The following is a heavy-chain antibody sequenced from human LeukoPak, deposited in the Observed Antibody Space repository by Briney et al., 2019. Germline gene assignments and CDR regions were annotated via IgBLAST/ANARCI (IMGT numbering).Heavy chain of an antibody. Sequence: PGRSLRLSCAASGFTFSSYAMHWVRQAPGKGLEWVAVISYDGSNKYYADSVKGRFTISRDNSKNTLYLQMNSLRAEDTAVYYCARGRRTAMVPFDYWGQGTLVTVSS. V-gene: IGHV3-30*04. CDR3: ARGRRTAMVPFDY. D-gene: IGHD5-18*01. J-gene: IGHJ4*02. CDR1: GFTFSSYA. CDR2: ISYDGSNK.